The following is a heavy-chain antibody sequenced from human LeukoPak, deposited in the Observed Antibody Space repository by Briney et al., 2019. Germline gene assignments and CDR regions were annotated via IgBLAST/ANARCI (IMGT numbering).Heavy chain of an antibody. CDR1: GYTFTGYY. J-gene: IGHJ6*02. V-gene: IGHV1-2*04. Sequence: ASVKVSCKASGYTFTGYYMHWVRRAPGQGLEWMGWINPNSGGTNYAQKFQGWVTMTRDTSISTAYMELSRLRSDDTAVYYCARAEEHYYYYGMDVWGQGTTVTVSS. CDR2: INPNSGGT. CDR3: ARAEEHYYYYGMDV. D-gene: IGHD1-26*01.